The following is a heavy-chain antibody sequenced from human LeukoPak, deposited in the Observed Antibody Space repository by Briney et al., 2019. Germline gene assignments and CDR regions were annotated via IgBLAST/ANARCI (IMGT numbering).Heavy chain of an antibody. Sequence: GTSLRLSCAASGFTFRSHGMHWVRQAPGKGLEWVAFIWYDGSNKYYTDSVKGRFTISRDNSKDTLYLQMNSLRAEDTAVYYCAGDRATSYFDYWGQGALVTISS. D-gene: IGHD1-26*01. CDR1: GFTFRSHG. CDR2: IWYDGSNK. V-gene: IGHV3-33*01. J-gene: IGHJ4*02. CDR3: AGDRATSYFDY.